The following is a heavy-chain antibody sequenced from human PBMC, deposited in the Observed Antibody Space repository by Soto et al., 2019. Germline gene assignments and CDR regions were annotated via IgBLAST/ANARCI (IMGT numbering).Heavy chain of an antibody. J-gene: IGHJ4*02. V-gene: IGHV2-5*02. D-gene: IGHD1-1*01. CDR3: AHLPWKEMWPRAPVVN. CDR1: GFSLSTSGVG. Sequence: QITLRESGPTLVKPTQTLTLTCTFSGFSLSTSGVGVGWIRQPPAKALEWLGIIFWDDDKRYRPSLKRRVSITKDTSKHQLVLTMTNMAPVDTGTYYCAHLPWKEMWPRAPVVNWGQGTPVTGSS. CDR2: IFWDDDK.